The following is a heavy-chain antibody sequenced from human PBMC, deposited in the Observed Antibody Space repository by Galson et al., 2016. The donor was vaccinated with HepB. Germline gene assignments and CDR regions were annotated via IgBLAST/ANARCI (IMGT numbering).Heavy chain of an antibody. D-gene: IGHD3-10*01. Sequence: SLRLSCAGSGFTFSNNGMHWVRQAPGKGLEWVAVISFDGSHEYYADSVKGRFTISRDNSKNTLFLQLNSLRAEDTALYYCASAYYHYYYYYAMDVWGQGTTVTVSS. CDR1: GFTFSNNG. J-gene: IGHJ6*02. V-gene: IGHV3-30*03. CDR2: ISFDGSHE. CDR3: ASAYYHYYYYYAMDV.